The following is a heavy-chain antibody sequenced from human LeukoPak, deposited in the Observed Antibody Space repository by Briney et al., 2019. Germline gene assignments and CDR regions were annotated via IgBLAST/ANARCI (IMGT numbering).Heavy chain of an antibody. V-gene: IGHV3-23*01. Sequence: GGSLRLSCAASGFTSSSYAMSWVRQAPGKGLEWVSAISGSGGSTYYADSVKGRFTISRDNSKNTLYLQMNSLRAEDTAVYYCAKDLLGYCSSTSCREDYWGQGTLVTVSS. CDR1: GFTSSSYA. D-gene: IGHD2-2*01. J-gene: IGHJ4*02. CDR3: AKDLLGYCSSTSCREDY. CDR2: ISGSGGST.